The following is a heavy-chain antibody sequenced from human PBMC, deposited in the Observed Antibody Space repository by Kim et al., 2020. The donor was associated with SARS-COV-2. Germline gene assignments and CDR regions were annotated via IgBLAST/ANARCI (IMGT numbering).Heavy chain of an antibody. V-gene: IGHV4-4*02. CDR3: ARDRLALDY. J-gene: IGHJ4*02. CDR2: GST. Sequence: GSTNYNPSLKSRVTISVDKSKNQFSRKLSSVTAADTAVYYCARDRLALDYWGQGTLVTVSS. D-gene: IGHD6-19*01.